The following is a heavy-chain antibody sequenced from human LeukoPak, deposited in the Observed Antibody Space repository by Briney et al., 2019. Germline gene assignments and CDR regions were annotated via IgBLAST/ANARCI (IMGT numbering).Heavy chain of an antibody. CDR1: GGSFSGYY. V-gene: IGHV4-34*01. Sequence: SETLSLTCAVYGGSFSGYYWSWIRQPPGKGLEWIGEINHSGSTNYNPSLKSRVTISVDTSKNQFSLKLSSVIAADTAVYYCARVRYDFWSGYYGPFDYWGQGTLVTVSS. CDR3: ARVRYDFWSGYYGPFDY. J-gene: IGHJ4*02. D-gene: IGHD3-3*01. CDR2: INHSGST.